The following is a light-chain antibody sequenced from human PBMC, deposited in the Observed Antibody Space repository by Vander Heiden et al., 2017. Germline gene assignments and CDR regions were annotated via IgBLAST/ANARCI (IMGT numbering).Light chain of an antibody. V-gene: IGLV1-47*02. CDR3: AAWDDSLSGPV. J-gene: IGLJ3*02. Sequence: QSVLTQPFPASGHPAQRLTISCSGSSCNIGSNYVYWYQQLPGTAPKLLIYSNNQRPSGVPDRFSGSKSGTSASLAISGLRSEDEADYYCAAWDDSLSGPVFGGGTKLTVL. CDR1: SCNIGSNY. CDR2: SNN.